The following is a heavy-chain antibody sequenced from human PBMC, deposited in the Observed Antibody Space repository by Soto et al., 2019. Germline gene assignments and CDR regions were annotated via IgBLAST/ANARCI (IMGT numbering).Heavy chain of an antibody. CDR1: GFNFRNHG. D-gene: IGHD4-17*01. CDR3: AHPRGYGVFDAYDI. J-gene: IGHJ3*02. CDR2: IWYDGSSQ. Sequence: PGGSLRLSCAASGFNFRNHGMHWVRQAPGKGLEWVAVIWYDGSSQYYADSVKGRFTISRDNSMNALYLQMNSLRVDDTAVYYCAHPRGYGVFDAYDIWGQGTMVTVSS. V-gene: IGHV3-33*01.